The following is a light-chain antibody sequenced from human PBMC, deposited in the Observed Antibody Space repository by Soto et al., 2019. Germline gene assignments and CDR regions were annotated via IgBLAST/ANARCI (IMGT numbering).Light chain of an antibody. CDR3: CSYVGSSTVV. CDR2: EVS. J-gene: IGLJ2*01. Sequence: QSVLTQPASVSGSPGQSITISCTGTSSDVGSYNLVSWYQQHPGKAPKLLIYEVSKRPSGVSTRFSGSKSANTASLTISGLQAEDEAEYYCCSYVGSSTVVFGGGTKLTVL. V-gene: IGLV2-23*02. CDR1: SSDVGSYNL.